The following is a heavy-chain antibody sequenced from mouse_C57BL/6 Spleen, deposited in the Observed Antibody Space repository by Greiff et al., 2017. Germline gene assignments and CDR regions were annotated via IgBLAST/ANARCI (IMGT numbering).Heavy chain of an antibody. D-gene: IGHD1-1*01. J-gene: IGHJ4*01. Sequence: QVPLKESGAELVKPGASVKISCKASGYAFSSYWMNWVKQRPGKGLEWIGQIYPGDGDTNYNGKLKGKATLTADKSSSTAYMQLSSLTSEDSAVYFCARGSSYDYAMDYWGQGTSVTVSS. V-gene: IGHV1-80*01. CDR3: ARGSSYDYAMDY. CDR2: IYPGDGDT. CDR1: GYAFSSYW.